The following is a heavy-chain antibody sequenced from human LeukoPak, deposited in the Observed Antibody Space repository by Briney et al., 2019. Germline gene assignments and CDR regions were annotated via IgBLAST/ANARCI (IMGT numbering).Heavy chain of an antibody. Sequence: SSETLSLTCTVSGGSISSYYWSWIRQPPGKGLEWIGYIYYSGSTNYNPSLKSRVTISVDTSKNQFSLKLSSVTAADTAVYYCARTNHTPYYYYYYMDVWGKGTTVTISS. CDR3: ARTNHTPYYYYYYMDV. V-gene: IGHV4-59*01. CDR1: GGSISSYY. J-gene: IGHJ6*03. CDR2: IYYSGST.